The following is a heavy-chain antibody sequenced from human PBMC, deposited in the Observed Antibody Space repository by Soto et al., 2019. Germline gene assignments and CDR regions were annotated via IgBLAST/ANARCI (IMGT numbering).Heavy chain of an antibody. CDR3: ASSGNSGYGGDY. V-gene: IGHV1-45*02. CDR1: GYTFTYRY. CDR2: ITPFNGNT. Sequence: QMQLVQSGAEVKKTGSSVKVCCKASGYTFTYRYLHWVRQAPGQALEWMGWITPFNGNTNYAQKFQDRVTITRDRSMSTAYMELSSLRSEDTAMYYCASSGNSGYGGDYWGQGTLVTVSS. J-gene: IGHJ4*02. D-gene: IGHD5-12*01.